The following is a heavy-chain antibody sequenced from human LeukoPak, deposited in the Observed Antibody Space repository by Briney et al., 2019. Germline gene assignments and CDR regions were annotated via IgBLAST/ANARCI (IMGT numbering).Heavy chain of an antibody. V-gene: IGHV5-51*01. Sequence: GESLKISCQGSGYSFTGYWIGWARQMPGKGLEWMGIIYPGDSDTRYSPSFQGQVTISADKSISTAYLQWSSLKASDTAMYYCARSIMVRGVNFDPWGQGTLVTVSS. D-gene: IGHD3-10*01. J-gene: IGHJ5*02. CDR1: GYSFTGYW. CDR3: ARSIMVRGVNFDP. CDR2: IYPGDSDT.